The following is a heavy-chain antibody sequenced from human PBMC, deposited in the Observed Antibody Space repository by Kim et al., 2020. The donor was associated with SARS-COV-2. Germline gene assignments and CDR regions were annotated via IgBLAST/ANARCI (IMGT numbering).Heavy chain of an antibody. V-gene: IGHV3-11*04. Sequence: GGSLRLSCAASGFTFSDYYMSWIRQAPGKGLEWVSYISSSGSTIYYADSVKGRFTISRDNAKNSLYLQMNSLRAEDTAVYYCASSPPTTGYGDYLPYWGQGTLVTVSS. CDR1: GFTFSDYY. J-gene: IGHJ4*02. CDR2: ISSSGSTI. CDR3: ASSPPTTGYGDYLPY. D-gene: IGHD4-17*01.